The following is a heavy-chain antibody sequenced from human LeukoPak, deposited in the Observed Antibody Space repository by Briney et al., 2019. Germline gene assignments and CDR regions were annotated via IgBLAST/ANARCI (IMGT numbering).Heavy chain of an antibody. CDR3: SRRFDC. J-gene: IGHJ4*02. CDR1: GFTFSDYS. Sequence: PGGSLRLSCAASGFTFSDYSMNWVRQAPGKGQEWVSYIDGSGDTIYYADSVKGRFTISRDNAKNSLDLQMNSLRDEDTAVYYCSRRFDCWGQGTLVTVSS. V-gene: IGHV3-48*02. CDR2: IDGSGDTI.